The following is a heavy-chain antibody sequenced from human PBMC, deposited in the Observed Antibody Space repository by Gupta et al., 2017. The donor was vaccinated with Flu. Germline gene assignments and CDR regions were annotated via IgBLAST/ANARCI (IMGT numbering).Heavy chain of an antibody. J-gene: IGHJ4*02. CDR1: GYSLSRGYY. Sequence: QVQLQEWGPGLVKPSETLSLTCAVSGYSLSRGYYRGWIRQPPGEGLEWSVSISHRGSANNRPSLRSRVTISVDNVNNLFSLKLSSVAASDTAVYYCAAYSDGWTQDSWGQGTLVTVSS. V-gene: IGHV4-38-2*01. CDR2: ISHRGSA. D-gene: IGHD6-19*01. CDR3: AAYSDGWTQDS.